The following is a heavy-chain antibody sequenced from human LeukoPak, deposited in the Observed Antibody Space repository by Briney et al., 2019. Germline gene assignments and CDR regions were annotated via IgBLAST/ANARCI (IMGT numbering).Heavy chain of an antibody. J-gene: IGHJ4*02. CDR2: ISGSGGST. CDR3: AKDPRRIYYYDSSGYYYGPFDY. D-gene: IGHD3-22*01. CDR1: GFTFSSYA. V-gene: IGHV3-23*01. Sequence: RSGGSLRLSCAASGFTFSSYAMSWVRQAPGKGLEWVSAISGSGGSTYYADSVKGRFTISRDDSKNTLYLQMNSLRAEDTAVYYCAKDPRRIYYYDSSGYYYGPFDYWGQGTLVTVSS.